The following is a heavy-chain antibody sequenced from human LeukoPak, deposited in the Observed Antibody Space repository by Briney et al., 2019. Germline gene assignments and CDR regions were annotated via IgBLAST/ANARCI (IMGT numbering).Heavy chain of an antibody. V-gene: IGHV4-34*01. CDR3: ARGVKYSSSWYYFDY. D-gene: IGHD6-13*01. J-gene: IGHJ4*02. CDR2: INHSGST. Sequence: RSETLSLTCAVYGGSFSGYYWSWIRQPPGKGLEWIGEINHSGSTNYNPSLKSRVTISVDTSKNQFSLKLSSVTAADTAVYYCARGVKYSSSWYYFDYWGQGTLVTVSS. CDR1: GGSFSGYY.